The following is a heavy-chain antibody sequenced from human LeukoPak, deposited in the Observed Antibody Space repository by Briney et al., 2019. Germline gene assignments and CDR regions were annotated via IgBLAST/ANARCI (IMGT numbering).Heavy chain of an antibody. D-gene: IGHD1-7*01. CDR1: GSTFSSYA. J-gene: IGHJ4*02. V-gene: IGHV3-23*01. Sequence: GGSLRLSCAASGSTFSSYAMSWVRQAPGKGLEWVSAISGSGGSTYYADSVKGRFTISRDNSKNTLYLQMNSLRAEDTAVYYCAKTTNWNFYFDYWGQGTLVTVSS. CDR3: AKTTNWNFYFDY. CDR2: ISGSGGST.